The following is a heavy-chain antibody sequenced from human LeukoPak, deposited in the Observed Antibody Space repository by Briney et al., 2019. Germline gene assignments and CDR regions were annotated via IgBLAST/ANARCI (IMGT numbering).Heavy chain of an antibody. D-gene: IGHD6-13*01. V-gene: IGHV1-24*01. Sequence: ASVKVSCKVSGYTLTELSMHWVRRAPGKGLEWMGGFDPEDGETIYAQKFQGRVTMTEDTSTDTAYMELSSLRSEDTAVYYCATRYSSSWYEGLYYFDYWGQGTLVTVSS. CDR3: ATRYSSSWYEGLYYFDY. J-gene: IGHJ4*02. CDR1: GYTLTELS. CDR2: FDPEDGET.